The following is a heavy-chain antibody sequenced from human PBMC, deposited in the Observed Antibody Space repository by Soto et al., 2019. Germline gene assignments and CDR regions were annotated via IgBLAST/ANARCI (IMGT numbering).Heavy chain of an antibody. V-gene: IGHV1-18*01. J-gene: IGHJ4*02. Sequence: QVQLVQSGAEVKKPGASVKVSCKASGYTFTSYGITWVRQAPGQGLEWMGWISAYNGNTNYAQKLQGRVTMTTDTSTSTAYMELRSLRSDDTAVYYCARDPWSSRYDFWSGYWNYWGQGTLVTVSS. D-gene: IGHD3-3*01. CDR1: GYTFTSYG. CDR2: ISAYNGNT. CDR3: ARDPWSSRYDFWSGYWNY.